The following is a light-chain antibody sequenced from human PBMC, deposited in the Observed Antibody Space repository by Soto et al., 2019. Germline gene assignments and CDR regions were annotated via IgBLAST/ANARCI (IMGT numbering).Light chain of an antibody. V-gene: IGKV3-15*01. CDR2: DAS. J-gene: IGKJ4*01. Sequence: ETVLTQSPATLSVSPGERATLSCRASQSVGTKLVWYQQKPGQAPRLLMYDASTRATDIPARFSGSGSGTEFTLTISRLQSEDFAVYYCQQFAGWPLTFGGGTEVEIK. CDR3: QQFAGWPLT. CDR1: QSVGTK.